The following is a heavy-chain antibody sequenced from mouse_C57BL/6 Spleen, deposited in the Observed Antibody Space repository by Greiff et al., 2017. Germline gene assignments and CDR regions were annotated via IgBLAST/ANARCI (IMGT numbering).Heavy chain of an antibody. CDR3: ARTGTGDYYAMDY. CDR2: IHPNSGST. CDR1: GYTFTSYW. D-gene: IGHD4-1*01. Sequence: QVQLQQPGAELVKPGASVKLSCKASGYTFTSYWMHWVKQRPGQGLEWIGMIHPNSGSTNYNEKFKSKATLTVDKSSSTAYMQLSSLTSEDSAVYYCARTGTGDYYAMDYWGQGTSVTVSS. V-gene: IGHV1-64*01. J-gene: IGHJ4*01.